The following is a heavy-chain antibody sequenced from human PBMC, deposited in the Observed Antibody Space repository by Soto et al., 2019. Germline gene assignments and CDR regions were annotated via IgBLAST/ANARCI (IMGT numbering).Heavy chain of an antibody. V-gene: IGHV4-30-2*01. CDR3: ARVRSGWGIDY. CDR2: IYHSGST. J-gene: IGHJ4*02. Sequence: QLHLQESGSGLVKPSQTLSLTCAVSGGSISSGGYSWSWIRQPPGKGLNYIGYIYHSGSTYYNPSHKSRVNISVDRSKNQFSLKLSSVTAAETAVYYCARVRSGWGIDYWGQGTLVTVSS. CDR1: GGSISSGGYS. D-gene: IGHD6-19*01.